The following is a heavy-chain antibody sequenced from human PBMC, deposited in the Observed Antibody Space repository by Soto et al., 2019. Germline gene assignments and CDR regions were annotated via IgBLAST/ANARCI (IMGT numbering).Heavy chain of an antibody. D-gene: IGHD5-18*01. CDR1: GFTFSSYA. CDR3: AKVIRGYSYGLRGRWFDP. Sequence: PGGSLRLSCAASGFTFSSYAMSWVRQAPGKGLEWVSAISGSGGSTYYADSVKGRFTISRDNSKNTLYLQMNSLRAEDTAVYYCAKVIRGYSYGLRGRWFDPWGQGTLVTV. J-gene: IGHJ5*02. V-gene: IGHV3-23*01. CDR2: ISGSGGST.